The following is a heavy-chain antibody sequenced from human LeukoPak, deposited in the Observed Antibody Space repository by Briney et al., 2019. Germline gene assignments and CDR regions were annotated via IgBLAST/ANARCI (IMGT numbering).Heavy chain of an antibody. CDR3: ARGFCSGGTCYSPPLDY. CDR2: IFHRGST. J-gene: IGHJ4*02. Sequence: PSETLSLTCSVSTYSISSGFYWGWIRQPPGKGLEWIGSIFHRGSTYYKSSLKSRITISVDTSKNQFSLKLSSVTAADTAVYYCARGFCSGGTCYSPPLDYWGQGTLVTVSS. D-gene: IGHD2-15*01. V-gene: IGHV4-38-2*02. CDR1: TYSISSGFY.